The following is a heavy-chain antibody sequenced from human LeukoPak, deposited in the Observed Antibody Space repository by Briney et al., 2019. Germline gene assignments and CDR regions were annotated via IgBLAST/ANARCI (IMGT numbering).Heavy chain of an antibody. D-gene: IGHD3-10*01. V-gene: IGHV1-18*01. CDR2: ISAYNGNT. J-gene: IGHJ4*02. Sequence: ASVKVSCKASGGTFSSYAINWVRQAPGQGLEWMGWISAYNGNTNYAQKLQGRVTMTTDTSTSTAYMELRSLRSDDTAVYYCARGRATMVRAVMDYWGQGTLVTVSS. CDR1: GGTFSSYA. CDR3: ARGRATMVRAVMDY.